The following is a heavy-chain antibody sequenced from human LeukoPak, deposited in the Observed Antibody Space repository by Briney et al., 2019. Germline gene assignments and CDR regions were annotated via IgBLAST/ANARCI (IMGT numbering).Heavy chain of an antibody. V-gene: IGHV3-11*01. J-gene: IGHJ5*02. CDR3: ARTPFSSSWFDP. CDR1: GFTFSDYY. Sequence: GGSLRLFCAASGFTFSDYYMSWIRQAPGKGLEWVSYISSSGSTIYYADSVKGRFTISRDNAKNSLYLQMNSLRAEDTAVYYCARTPFSSSWFDPWGQGTLVTVSS. CDR2: ISSSGSTI. D-gene: IGHD6-6*01.